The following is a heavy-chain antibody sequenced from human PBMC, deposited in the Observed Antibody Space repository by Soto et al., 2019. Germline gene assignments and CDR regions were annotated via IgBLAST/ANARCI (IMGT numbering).Heavy chain of an antibody. Sequence: EVQLVQSGGGSVQPGGSLRLSCAASGFTFTNYWMHWVRQVPGKGLVWVSRIDGVGAGTSYSDSVRGRFTISRDNAENMLYLQMNRLRAEDTAVDYCTTVFEYWGQGTLVTVSS. V-gene: IGHV3-74*01. CDR2: IDGVGAGT. CDR3: TTVFEY. CDR1: GFTFTNYW. J-gene: IGHJ4*02.